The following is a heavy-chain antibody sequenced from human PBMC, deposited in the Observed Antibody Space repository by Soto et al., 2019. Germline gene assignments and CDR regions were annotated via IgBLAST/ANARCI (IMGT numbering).Heavy chain of an antibody. Sequence: EVQLLESGGGLVRPGGSLRLSCAASGFTFSSYAMSWVRQAPGKGLEWVSTISGSDGRTYSTDSVKGRFTISRDNSRNTAYLQMSSVRVEDTAVYYCAKGVSQYTPLALFDYWGRGTLVTVSS. V-gene: IGHV3-23*01. D-gene: IGHD5-18*01. CDR3: AKGVSQYTPLALFDY. CDR2: ISGSDGRT. J-gene: IGHJ4*02. CDR1: GFTFSSYA.